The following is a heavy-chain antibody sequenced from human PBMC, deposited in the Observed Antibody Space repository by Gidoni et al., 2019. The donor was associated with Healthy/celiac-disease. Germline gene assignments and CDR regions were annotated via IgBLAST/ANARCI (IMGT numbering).Heavy chain of an antibody. D-gene: IGHD6-13*01. CDR3: ARDVQIAAVTGWFDP. J-gene: IGHJ5*02. Sequence: QVQLVESGGGVVHPGMTLRLACAASGVTFSSYGRHWVRQAPGKGLEWVAVIWYDGSNKYYADSVKGRFTISRDNSKTTLYLQMNSLRAEDTAVYYCARDVQIAAVTGWFDPWGQGTLVTVSS. CDR1: GVTFSSYG. CDR2: IWYDGSNK. V-gene: IGHV3-33*01.